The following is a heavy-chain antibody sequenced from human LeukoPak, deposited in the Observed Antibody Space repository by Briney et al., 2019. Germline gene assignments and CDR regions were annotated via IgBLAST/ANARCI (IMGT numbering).Heavy chain of an antibody. V-gene: IGHV3-21*01. CDR3: ARGISRDGYNFDY. CDR2: ISSSSSYI. CDR1: GFTFSSYS. D-gene: IGHD5-24*01. J-gene: IGHJ4*02. Sequence: GSLRLSCAASGFTFSSYSMNWVRQAPGKGLEWVSSISSSSSYIYYAGSVKGRFTISRDNAKNSLYLQMNSLRAEDTAVYYCARGISRDGYNFDYWGQGTLVTVSS.